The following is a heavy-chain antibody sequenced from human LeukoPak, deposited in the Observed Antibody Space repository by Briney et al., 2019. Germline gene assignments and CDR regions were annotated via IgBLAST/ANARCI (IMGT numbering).Heavy chain of an antibody. J-gene: IGHJ4*02. V-gene: IGHV1-69*04. Sequence: SVKVSCKASGGTFISYAISWVRQAPGQGLEWMGRIIPILGIANYAQKFQGRVTITADKSTSTANMELSSLRSEDTAVYYCARGLRTYYYDSSGYATDYWGQGTLVTVSS. CDR1: GGTFISYA. D-gene: IGHD3-22*01. CDR3: ARGLRTYYYDSSGYATDY. CDR2: IIPILGIA.